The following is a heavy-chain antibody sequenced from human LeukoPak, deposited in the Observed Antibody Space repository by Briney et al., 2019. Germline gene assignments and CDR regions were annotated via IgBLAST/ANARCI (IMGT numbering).Heavy chain of an antibody. CDR1: GYTFTGYY. V-gene: IGHV1-2*06. J-gene: IGHJ3*02. CDR3: ARSKAWELPNAFDI. Sequence: GASVKVSCKASGYTFTGYYMHWVRQAPGQGLEWMGRINPNSGGTNYAQNFQGRVTMTRDTSISTAYMELSRLRSDDTAVYYCARSKAWELPNAFDIWGQGTMVTVSS. D-gene: IGHD1-26*01. CDR2: INPNSGGT.